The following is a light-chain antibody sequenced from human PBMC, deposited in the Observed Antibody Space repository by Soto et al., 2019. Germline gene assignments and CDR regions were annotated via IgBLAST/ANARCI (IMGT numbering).Light chain of an antibody. Sequence: EIVLTQSPATLSVSPGERATLSRRASQSVNSNLAWYQQRPGQAPRLLIYGAATRATGIPARFSGSGSGTEFTLSISSLQSEDFAVYYCQQYYNWPYTFGQGTKLEIK. V-gene: IGKV3-15*01. CDR1: QSVNSN. CDR2: GAA. CDR3: QQYYNWPYT. J-gene: IGKJ2*01.